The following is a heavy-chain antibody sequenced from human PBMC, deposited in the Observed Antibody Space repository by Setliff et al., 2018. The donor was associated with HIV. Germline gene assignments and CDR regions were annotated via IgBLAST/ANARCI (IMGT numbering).Heavy chain of an antibody. Sequence: ASVKVSCKASGYTFTNYGVHWVRQAPGQRLEWMGWINPGNGNTKYSRKSQGRITITRDTSASTAFMELSSLRFEDTAVYYCARDQWGYSSSDYWGQGTLVTVSS. V-gene: IGHV1-3*01. CDR2: INPGNGNT. CDR1: GYTFTNYG. CDR3: ARDQWGYSSSDY. D-gene: IGHD6-13*01. J-gene: IGHJ4*02.